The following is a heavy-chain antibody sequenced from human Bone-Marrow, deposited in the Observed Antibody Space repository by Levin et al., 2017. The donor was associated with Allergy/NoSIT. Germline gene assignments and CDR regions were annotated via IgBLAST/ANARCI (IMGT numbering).Heavy chain of an antibody. CDR2: ISGSGEKT. J-gene: IGHJ4*02. V-gene: IGHV3-23*02. CDR3: TRWPSNKVFGLMND. D-gene: IGHD1/OR15-1a*01. Sequence: GGSLRLSCAASGFKFNKFVLSWVRQAPGKGLEWVSTISGSGEKTYYRESVKGRFSISRDNSKSTVTLQMNSLRDDDSAMYYSTRWPSNKVFGLMNDWGSGTLVAVS. CDR1: GFKFNKFV.